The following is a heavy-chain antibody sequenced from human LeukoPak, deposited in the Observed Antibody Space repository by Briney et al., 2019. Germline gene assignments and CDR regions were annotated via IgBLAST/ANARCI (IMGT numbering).Heavy chain of an antibody. CDR2: INSDGSST. J-gene: IGHJ4*02. V-gene: IGHV3-74*01. CDR1: GFTFSSYW. CDR3: ARAAVVTAIGY. D-gene: IGHD2-21*02. Sequence: GGSLRLSCAASGFTFSSYWMHWVRQAPGKGLVWVSRINSDGSSTSYADSVKGRFTISRDNAKNTLYLQMNSLRAEDTAVYYCARAAVVTAIGYCGQGTLVTVSS.